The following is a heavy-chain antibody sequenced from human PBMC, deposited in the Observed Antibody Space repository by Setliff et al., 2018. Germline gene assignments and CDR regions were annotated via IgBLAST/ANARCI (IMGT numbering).Heavy chain of an antibody. D-gene: IGHD6-13*01. Sequence: SETLSLTCAVSGYSISNGYYWGWIRQPPGKGLEWIGSIYHSGSTYYNPSLKSRVTISVDTSKNQFSLKLSSVTAADTAVYYCARSTYGGAAAAYYFDYWGQGTLVTVSS. CDR3: ARSTYGGAAAAYYFDY. CDR2: IYHSGST. J-gene: IGHJ4*02. V-gene: IGHV4-38-2*01. CDR1: GYSISNGYY.